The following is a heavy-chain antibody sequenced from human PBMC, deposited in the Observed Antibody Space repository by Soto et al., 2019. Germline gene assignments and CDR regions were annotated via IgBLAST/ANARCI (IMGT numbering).Heavy chain of an antibody. CDR3: ARDIRVVSYYGSGSYCLPDY. V-gene: IGHV1-18*01. CDR2: ISAYNGNT. Sequence: GASVKVSCKASGYTFTSYGISWVRQAPGQGLEWMGWISAYNGNTNYAQKLQGRVTMTTDTSTSTAYMELRSLRSDDTAVYYCARDIRVVSYYGSGSYCLPDYWGQGTLVTVSS. D-gene: IGHD3-10*01. CDR1: GYTFTSYG. J-gene: IGHJ4*02.